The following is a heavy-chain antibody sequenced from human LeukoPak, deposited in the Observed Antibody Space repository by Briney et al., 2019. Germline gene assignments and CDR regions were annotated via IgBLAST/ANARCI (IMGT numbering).Heavy chain of an antibody. CDR2: INPNSGGT. V-gene: IGHV1-2*02. D-gene: IGHD1-26*01. CDR1: GYTFTGYY. CDR3: ARDRPYSGSYSLHYYYCMDV. J-gene: IGHJ6*03. Sequence: ASVKVSCKASGYTFTGYYMHWVRQAPRQGLEWMGWINPNSGGTNYAQKFQGRVTMIRDTSISTAYMELSRLRSDDTAVYYCARDRPYSGSYSLHYYYCMDVWGKGTTVTVSS.